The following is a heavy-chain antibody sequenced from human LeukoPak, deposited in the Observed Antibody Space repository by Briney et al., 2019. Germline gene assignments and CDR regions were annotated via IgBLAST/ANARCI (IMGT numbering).Heavy chain of an antibody. D-gene: IGHD3-10*01. V-gene: IGHV4-39*02. CDR3: ARGPLSGWGSSSLYYFDY. J-gene: IGHJ4*02. Sequence: PSETLSLTCTVSGGSISSSSYYWGWIRQPPGKGLEWIGSIYQTGNTYYNPSLESRVSISIDTSKSHFSLKLSSVTAADSAVYFCARGPLSGWGSSSLYYFDYWGQGNLVIVSS. CDR2: IYQTGNT. CDR1: GGSISSSSYY.